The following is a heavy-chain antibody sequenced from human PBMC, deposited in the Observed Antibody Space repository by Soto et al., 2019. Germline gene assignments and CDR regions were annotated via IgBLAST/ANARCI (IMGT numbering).Heavy chain of an antibody. CDR1: GGTFSSYA. Sequence: GASVKVSCKASGGTFSSYAISWVRQAPGQGLEWMGGIIPIFGTANYAQKFQGRVTITADESTSTAYMELSSLRSEDTAVYYCAREGDSGSYLSPSYYYGMDVWGQGTTVTVSS. J-gene: IGHJ6*02. D-gene: IGHD1-26*01. CDR2: IIPIFGTA. V-gene: IGHV1-69*13. CDR3: AREGDSGSYLSPSYYYGMDV.